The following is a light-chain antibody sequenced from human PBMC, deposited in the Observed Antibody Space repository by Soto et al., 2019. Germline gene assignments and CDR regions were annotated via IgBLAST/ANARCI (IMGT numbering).Light chain of an antibody. CDR2: AAS. CDR3: QQSDSTTIT. CDR1: QSISSY. Sequence: DIQITQSPSSLSSSLVDRVTITCRASQSISSYLNWYHQKPGKAPKLLIYAASSLQSGVPSRFSGSGSGTDFTLTISSLQPEDFATYYCQQSDSTTITFGQGTRLEI. J-gene: IGKJ5*01. V-gene: IGKV1-39*01.